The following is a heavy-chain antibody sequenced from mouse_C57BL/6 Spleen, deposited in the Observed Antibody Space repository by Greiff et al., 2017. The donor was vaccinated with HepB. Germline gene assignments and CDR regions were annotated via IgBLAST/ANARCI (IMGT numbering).Heavy chain of an antibody. D-gene: IGHD2-1*01. CDR1: GYTFTSYW. V-gene: IGHV1-50*01. J-gene: IGHJ1*03. Sequence: QVQLQQPGAELVKPGASVKLSCKASGYTFTSYWMQWVKQRPGQGLEWIGEIDPSDSYTNYNQKFKGKATLTVDTSSSTAYMQLSSLTSEDSAVYYCARRHYYGNYWYFDVWGTGATVTVSS. CDR2: IDPSDSYT. CDR3: ARRHYYGNYWYFDV.